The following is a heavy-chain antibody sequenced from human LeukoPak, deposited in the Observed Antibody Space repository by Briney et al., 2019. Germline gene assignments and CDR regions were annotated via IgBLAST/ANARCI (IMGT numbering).Heavy chain of an antibody. V-gene: IGHV3-33*01. J-gene: IGHJ4*02. D-gene: IGHD3-10*01. CDR1: GFTFSSYG. CDR2: IWYDGSNK. CDR3: AREDPGGSHGDY. Sequence: PGRSLRLSCAASGFTFSSYGMHWVRQAPGKGLEWVAVIWYDGSNKYYADSVKGRFTISRDNSKNTLYLQMNSLRAEDTAVYYCAREDPGGSHGDYWGQGTLVTVSS.